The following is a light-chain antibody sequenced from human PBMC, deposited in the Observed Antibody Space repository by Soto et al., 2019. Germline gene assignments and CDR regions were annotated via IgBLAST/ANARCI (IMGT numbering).Light chain of an antibody. CDR1: QDISTH. CDR2: AAS. V-gene: IGKV1-27*01. CDR3: QKYDRAPPT. J-gene: IGKJ1*01. Sequence: DVQMTQSPSSLSASVGDRVTITCRASQDISTHLVWYQQKPGKGPILLIFAASTLQSVVPSRFSGSGSGTDFSLTISSLQPEDGATYYCQKYDRAPPTFGQGTKVEIK.